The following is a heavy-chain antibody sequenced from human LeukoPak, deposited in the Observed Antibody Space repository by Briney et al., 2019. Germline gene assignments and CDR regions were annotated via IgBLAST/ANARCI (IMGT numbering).Heavy chain of an antibody. CDR3: AKVIWTNFDY. J-gene: IGHJ4*02. D-gene: IGHD3/OR15-3a*01. V-gene: IGHV3-74*01. CDR2: INSDGSST. CDR1: GFTFSSYW. Sequence: PGGSLRLSCVGSGFTFSSYWMHWVRQAPGKGLVWVSRINSDGSSTSYVDSVKGRFTISRDNSKNTLYLQMNSLRAEDTAVYYCAKVIWTNFDYWGQGTLVTVSS.